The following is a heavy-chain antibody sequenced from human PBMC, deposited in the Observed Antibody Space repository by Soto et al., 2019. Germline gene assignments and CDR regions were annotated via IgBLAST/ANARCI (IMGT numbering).Heavy chain of an antibody. CDR1: GFTFSAYG. CDR2: ISHDGTNK. V-gene: IGHV3-30*18. Sequence: PGGSLRLSCEVSGFTFSAYGMHWVRQAPGKGLEWVAAISHDGTNKNYGDSVKGRFTISRDNSKKTLYLQMNSLRPEDTALYYCAKDEYYYSRSGYYIFDSWGQGTLVTVS. D-gene: IGHD3-22*01. J-gene: IGHJ4*02. CDR3: AKDEYYYSRSGYYIFDS.